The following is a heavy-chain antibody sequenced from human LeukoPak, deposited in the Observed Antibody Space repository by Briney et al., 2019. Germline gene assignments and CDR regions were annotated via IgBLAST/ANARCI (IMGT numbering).Heavy chain of an antibody. D-gene: IGHD5-12*01. CDR2: IYSGGST. Sequence: GGSLRLSCAASGFTFSSYAMSWVRQAPGKGLEWVSVIYSGGSTYYADSVKGRFTISRDNSKNTLYLQMNSLRAEDAAVYYCARAGGYPYIDYWGQGTLVTVSS. CDR1: GFTFSSYA. V-gene: IGHV3-53*01. CDR3: ARAGGYPYIDY. J-gene: IGHJ4*02.